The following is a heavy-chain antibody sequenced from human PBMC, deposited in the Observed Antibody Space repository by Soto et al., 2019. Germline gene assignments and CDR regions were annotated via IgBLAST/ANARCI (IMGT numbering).Heavy chain of an antibody. CDR1: GFSLSTSGVG. J-gene: IGHJ5*02. V-gene: IGHV2-5*02. CDR3: ALQVRYGSGNGCPNWFDP. Sequence: SGPTLVNPTQTLTLTCTFSGFSLSTSGVGVGWIRQPPGKALEWLALIYWDDDKRYSPSLKTRLSITKDTSKKQVVVTMTNMDPVDTATFYFALQVRYGSGNGCPNWFDPWGKETLVTVSS. D-gene: IGHD2-15*01. CDR2: IYWDDDK.